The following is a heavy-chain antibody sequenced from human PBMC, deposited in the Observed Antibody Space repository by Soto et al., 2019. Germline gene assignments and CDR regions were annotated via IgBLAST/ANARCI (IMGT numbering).Heavy chain of an antibody. J-gene: IGHJ4*02. D-gene: IGHD1-26*01. CDR1: GGIFTDYT. V-gene: IGHV1-69*02. CDR3: ARAREAYLADY. Sequence: SVKVSCKASGGIFTDYTITWVRQAPGQGLEWMGRIIPIFDIANYAQSFQGRIAITADKSTSTAYMELSSLRSEDTAIYYCARAREAYLADYWGQGTLVTVSS. CDR2: IIPIFDIA.